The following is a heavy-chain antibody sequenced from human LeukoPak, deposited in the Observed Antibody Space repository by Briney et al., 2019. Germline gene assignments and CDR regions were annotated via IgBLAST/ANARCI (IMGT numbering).Heavy chain of an antibody. J-gene: IGHJ4*02. CDR3: AKDLVVVPAAFFDY. CDR1: GFTFSSYA. Sequence: GGSLRLSCAASGFTFSSYAMSWVRQAPGKGLEWVSAISGSGGSTYYADSVEGRFTISRDNSKNTLYLQMNSLRAEDTAVYYCAKDLVVVPAAFFDYWGQGTLVTVSS. V-gene: IGHV3-23*01. CDR2: ISGSGGST. D-gene: IGHD2-2*01.